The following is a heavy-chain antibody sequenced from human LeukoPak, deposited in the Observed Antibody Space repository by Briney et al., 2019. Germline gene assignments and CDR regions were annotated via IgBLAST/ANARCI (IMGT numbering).Heavy chain of an antibody. D-gene: IGHD1-26*01. CDR1: GYTFRSYY. V-gene: IGHV1-46*01. CDR2: INPTSGST. Sequence: GASVKVSCKASGYTFRSYYLHWVRQAPGQGLEWMGIINPTSGSTSYSQKFQDRVTMTRDTSTSTVYMELSGLRSEDTAVYYCAKGDGLRRGTYYNLDYWGQGTLVTVSS. J-gene: IGHJ4*02. CDR3: AKGDGLRRGTYYNLDY.